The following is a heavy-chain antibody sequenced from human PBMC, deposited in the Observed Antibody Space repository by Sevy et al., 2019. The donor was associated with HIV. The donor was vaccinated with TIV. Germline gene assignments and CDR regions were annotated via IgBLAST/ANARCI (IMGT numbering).Heavy chain of an antibody. CDR2: ISSSSTYI. CDR3: ARDLVIPAITDYCYYGMDV. D-gene: IGHD2-15*01. J-gene: IGHJ6*02. CDR1: GFTIRTYN. V-gene: IGHV3-21*01. Sequence: GGSLRLSCAASGFTIRTYNMNWVRQAPGKGLEWVSSISSSSTYIYYADSVKGRFTISRDNAKNSLYQQMSSLRAEDTAVYYCARDLVIPAITDYCYYGMDVWGQGTTVTVSS.